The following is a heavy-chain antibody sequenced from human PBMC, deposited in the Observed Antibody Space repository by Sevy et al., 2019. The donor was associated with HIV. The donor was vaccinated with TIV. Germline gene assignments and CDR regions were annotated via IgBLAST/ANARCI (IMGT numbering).Heavy chain of an antibody. Sequence: GGSLRLSCVASRFTFSDYWMSWVRQAPGKGLEWVANIRQDGSQKYYIDSVKGRFTIFRDNAKNSVYLQMNSLRDDDEAVYYCARKVGDQWGHGTLVTVSS. CDR3: ARKVGDQ. CDR2: IRQDGSQK. CDR1: RFTFSDYW. J-gene: IGHJ4*01. V-gene: IGHV3-7*02. D-gene: IGHD3-16*01.